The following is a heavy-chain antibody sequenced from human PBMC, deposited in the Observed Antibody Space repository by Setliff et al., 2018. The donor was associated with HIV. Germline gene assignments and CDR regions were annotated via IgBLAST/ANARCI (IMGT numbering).Heavy chain of an antibody. J-gene: IGHJ5*02. D-gene: IGHD5-12*01. V-gene: IGHV1-69*13. Sequence: ASVKVSCKASGGTFSLYAINWVRQAPGQGLEWMGGIIPIFNTANYAQKFQGRVTITADGSTSTAYMELSSLRFEDTATYYCARDQAIGYEKVWFSWIDPWGQGTLVTVSS. CDR2: IIPIFNTA. CDR1: GGTFSLYA. CDR3: ARDQAIGYEKVWFSWIDP.